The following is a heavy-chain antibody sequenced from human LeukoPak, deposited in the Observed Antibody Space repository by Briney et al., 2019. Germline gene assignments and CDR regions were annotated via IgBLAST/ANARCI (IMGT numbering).Heavy chain of an antibody. D-gene: IGHD3-10*01. CDR2: IIPIFGTA. Sequence: SVKVSCKASGGTFSSYAISWVRQAPGQGLEWMGGIIPIFGTANYAQEFQGRVTITTDESTSTAYMELSSLRSEDTAVYYCASLALPIFTMVRGVIIGPLDYWGQGTLVTVSS. CDR3: ASLALPIFTMVRGVIIGPLDY. V-gene: IGHV1-69*05. CDR1: GGTFSSYA. J-gene: IGHJ4*02.